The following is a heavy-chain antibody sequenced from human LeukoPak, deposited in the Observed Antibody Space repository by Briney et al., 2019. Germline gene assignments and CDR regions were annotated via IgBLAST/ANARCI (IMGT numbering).Heavy chain of an antibody. CDR1: GFTFDDYA. J-gene: IGHJ4*02. CDR3: ARGEYGDYALDY. CDR2: ISWNSGSI. V-gene: IGHV3-9*01. Sequence: GGSLRLSCAASGFTFDDYAMHWVRQAPGKGLEWVSSISWNSGSIGYADSVKGRFTISRDNAKNSLYLQMNSLRAEDTALYYCARGEYGDYALDYWGQGTLVTVSS. D-gene: IGHD4-17*01.